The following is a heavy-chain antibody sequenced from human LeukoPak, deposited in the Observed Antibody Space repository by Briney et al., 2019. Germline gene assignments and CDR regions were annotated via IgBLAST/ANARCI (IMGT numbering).Heavy chain of an antibody. J-gene: IGHJ4*02. Sequence: SVKVSCKASGGTFSSYAISWVRQAPGQGLEWIGRIIPIFGTANYAQKFQGRVTITTDESTSTAYMELSSLRSEDTAVYYCARDPSAYSSSSSWDYWGQGTLVTVSS. CDR1: GGTFSSYA. CDR2: IIPIFGTA. CDR3: ARDPSAYSSSSSWDY. V-gene: IGHV1-69*05. D-gene: IGHD6-6*01.